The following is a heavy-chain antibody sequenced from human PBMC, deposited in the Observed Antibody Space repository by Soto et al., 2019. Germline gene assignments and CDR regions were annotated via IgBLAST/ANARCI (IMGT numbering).Heavy chain of an antibody. Sequence: GGSLRLSCAASGFTFSSYSMNWVRQAPGKGLEWISYISGSGGSIYDADSVKGRFTISRDNAKNSLYLQMNSLRVEDTAVYYCARDLHYAFDIWGQGTMVTVSS. J-gene: IGHJ3*02. CDR3: ARDLHYAFDI. V-gene: IGHV3-48*01. CDR1: GFTFSSYS. CDR2: ISGSGGSI.